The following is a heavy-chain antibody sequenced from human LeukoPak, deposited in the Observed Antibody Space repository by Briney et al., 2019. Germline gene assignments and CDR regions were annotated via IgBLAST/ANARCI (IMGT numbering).Heavy chain of an antibody. CDR2: ILYDGSNK. Sequence: GGSLSLSCVASGFTFSAYAMHWVRQAPGKGPEGVAVILYDGSNKYYADSVKGRFTVSRDNSKNTLYLQMNSLRAEDTAVYYCASDYGDLYYFDYWGQGTLVSVSS. V-gene: IGHV3-30-3*01. CDR3: ASDYGDLYYFDY. D-gene: IGHD4/OR15-4a*01. CDR1: GFTFSAYA. J-gene: IGHJ4*02.